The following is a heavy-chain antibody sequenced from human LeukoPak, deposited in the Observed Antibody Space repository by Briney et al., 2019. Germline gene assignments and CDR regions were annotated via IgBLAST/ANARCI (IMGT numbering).Heavy chain of an antibody. CDR1: GYTFTGYY. Sequence: PGASVKVSCKASGYTFTGYYMHWVRQAPGQGLEWMGWINPKSGGTNYAQKFQGRVTMTRDTSIRTAYTELSSLRSEDTAVYYCARDEPLRFDGIPNNWFDPWGQGTLVTVSS. CDR3: ARDEPLRFDGIPNNWFDP. D-gene: IGHD5-12*01. V-gene: IGHV1-2*02. CDR2: INPKSGGT. J-gene: IGHJ5*02.